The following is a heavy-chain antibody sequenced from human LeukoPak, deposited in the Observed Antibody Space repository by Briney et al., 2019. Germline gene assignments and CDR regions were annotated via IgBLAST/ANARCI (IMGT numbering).Heavy chain of an antibody. CDR3: AKGATPFRSYTFQH. D-gene: IGHD2-15*01. CDR1: GFTFSSYG. J-gene: IGHJ1*01. V-gene: IGHV3-9*01. CDR2: ISWNSGSI. Sequence: GGSLRLSCAASGFTFSSYGMHWVRQAPGKGLEWVSGISWNSGSIGYADSVKGRFTISRDNAKNSLYLQMNSLRAEDTALYYCAKGATPFRSYTFQHWGQGTLVTVSS.